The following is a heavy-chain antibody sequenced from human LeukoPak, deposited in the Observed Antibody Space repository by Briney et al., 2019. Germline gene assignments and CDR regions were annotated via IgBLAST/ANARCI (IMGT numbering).Heavy chain of an antibody. J-gene: IGHJ4*02. CDR2: INSDGSRA. Sequence: PGGSLSLSCAASKFTLSNYWMNWARQAPGKGLEWSSRINSDGSRADYADSVKGRCTISRDNAKNTVYLQMDSLRAEDTAVYYCARDSGGQWLVLFDYWGQGTLVTVAS. D-gene: IGHD6-19*01. CDR1: KFTLSNYW. CDR3: ARDSGGQWLVLFDY. V-gene: IGHV3-74*01.